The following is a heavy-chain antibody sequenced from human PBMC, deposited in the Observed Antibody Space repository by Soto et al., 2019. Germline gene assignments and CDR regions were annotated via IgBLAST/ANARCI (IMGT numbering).Heavy chain of an antibody. CDR3: ARGGGYDSFDY. V-gene: IGHV4-30-2*06. J-gene: IGHJ4*02. CDR2: ISHLEST. CDR1: GASISYGVVS. D-gene: IGHD5-12*01. Sequence: SETLSLTCTVSGASISYGVVSCSLIRQSPGKGLEWIGYISHLESTYFHPSFKSRLTMSIDRTRNQFSLKLSSVTAADMAVYYCARGGGYDSFDYWGQGVLVTVSS.